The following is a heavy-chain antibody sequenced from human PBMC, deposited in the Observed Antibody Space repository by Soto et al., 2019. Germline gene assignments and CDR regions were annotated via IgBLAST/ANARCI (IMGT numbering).Heavy chain of an antibody. CDR1: GVSISSSQW. V-gene: IGHV4-4*02. Sequence: QVQLQESGPGLVKPSGTLSLTCAVSGVSISSSQWWSWVRQPPGKGLEWIGEIYHIERTNYNPSLKSRLTMSLDRSKNQVSLKLSSVTAADTATYYCGRTKDYFYGVDVWGQGTTVTVSS. CDR2: IYHIERT. CDR3: GRTKDYFYGVDV. J-gene: IGHJ6*02.